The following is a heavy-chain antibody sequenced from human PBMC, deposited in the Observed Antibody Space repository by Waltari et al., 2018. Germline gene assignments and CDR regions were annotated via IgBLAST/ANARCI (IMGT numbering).Heavy chain of an antibody. CDR3: AREGDAQAPLGYCTNGVCPNDY. CDR1: GDSVSSNSAA. J-gene: IGHJ4*02. D-gene: IGHD2-8*01. CDR2: TYYRSKWYN. Sequence: QVQLQQSGPGLVKPSQTLSLTCAISGDSVSSNSAAWNWIRQSPSSGLEWLGRTYYRSKWYNDYAVSVKSRITINPDTSKNQFSLQLNSVTPEDTAVYYCAREGDAQAPLGYCTNGVCPNDYWGQGTLVTVSS. V-gene: IGHV6-1*01.